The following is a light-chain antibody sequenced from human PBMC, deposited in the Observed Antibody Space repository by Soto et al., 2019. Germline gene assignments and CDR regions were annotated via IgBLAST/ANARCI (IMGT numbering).Light chain of an antibody. Sequence: QSALTQPASVSGSPGQSITISCTGTSSDVGAYNYVSWYQHHPGKAPKLIIYEVTNRPSGVSNRFSGSKSGNTASLTISGLQAGDEAAYYCFSFSSGTTLVVFGGGTKVTVL. CDR2: EVT. V-gene: IGLV2-14*01. CDR3: FSFSSGTTLVV. CDR1: SSDVGAYNY. J-gene: IGLJ2*01.